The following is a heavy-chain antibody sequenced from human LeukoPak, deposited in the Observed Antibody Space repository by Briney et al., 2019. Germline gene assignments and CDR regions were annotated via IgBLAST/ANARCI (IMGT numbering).Heavy chain of an antibody. CDR3: WGYSYGYYYFDY. CDR2: IYYSGST. D-gene: IGHD5-18*01. J-gene: IGHJ4*02. V-gene: IGHV4-39*01. Sequence: SETLSLTCTFSGGSISSSSYYWGWIRQPPGKGLEWIGSIYYSGSTYYNPSLKSRVTISVDTSKNQFSLKLSSVTAADTAVYYCWGYSYGYYYFDYWGQGTLVTVSS. CDR1: GGSISSSSYY.